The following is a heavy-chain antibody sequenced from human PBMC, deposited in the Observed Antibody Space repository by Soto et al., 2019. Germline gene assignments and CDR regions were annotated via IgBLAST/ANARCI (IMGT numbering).Heavy chain of an antibody. V-gene: IGHV3-53*01. CDR2: IYTGGGT. CDR1: GLTVSSNY. CDR3: ARMGQWRVPGDYYYGMDV. Sequence: PGGSLRLSCAASGLTVSSNYMNWVRQAPGEGLEWVSLIYTGGGTYYADSVKGRFTVSRDNSKNTLYLQMNSLRAEDTAVYYCARMGQWRVPGDYYYGMDVWGQGTSVTVSS. J-gene: IGHJ6*02. D-gene: IGHD6-19*01.